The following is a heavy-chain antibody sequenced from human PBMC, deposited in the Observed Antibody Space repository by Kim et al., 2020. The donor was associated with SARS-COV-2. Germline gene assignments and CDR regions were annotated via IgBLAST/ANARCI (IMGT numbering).Heavy chain of an antibody. J-gene: IGHJ4*02. CDR2: GSLQ. V-gene: IGHV3-7*04. Sequence: GSLQDYVDSVKGRFTISRDNAKNSLSLLMNSLRPEDTAVYFCARGWMPDYWGQGTLVTVSS. CDR3: ARGWMPDY. D-gene: IGHD5-12*01.